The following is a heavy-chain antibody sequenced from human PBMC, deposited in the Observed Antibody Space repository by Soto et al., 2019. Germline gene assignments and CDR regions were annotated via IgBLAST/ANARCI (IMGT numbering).Heavy chain of an antibody. D-gene: IGHD2-2*01. V-gene: IGHV3-53*04. CDR3: ASGPLHRYGSSTSCYGGAFDI. CDR2: IYSGGST. J-gene: IGHJ3*02. CDR1: GFTVSSNY. Sequence: EVQMVESGGGLVQPGGSLRLSCAASGFTVSSNYMSWVRQAPGKGLEWVSVIYSGGSTYYADSGKGRLPISRHHSKNTRYLQMNSLRAEDTAVYYCASGPLHRYGSSTSCYGGAFDIWGQGTMVTVSS.